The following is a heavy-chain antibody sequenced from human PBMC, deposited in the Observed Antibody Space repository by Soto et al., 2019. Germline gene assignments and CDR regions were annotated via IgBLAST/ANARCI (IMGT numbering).Heavy chain of an antibody. CDR1: GFTFSDYY. CDR2: ISSSSSYT. Sequence: PGGSLRLSCAASGFTFSDYYMSWIRQAPGKGLEWVSYISSSSSYTNYADSVKGRFTISRDNAKNSLYLQMNSLRAEDTAVYYCASVFSDDDNYRHDYWGQGTLVTVSS. J-gene: IGHJ4*02. CDR3: ASVFSDDDNYRHDY. V-gene: IGHV3-11*03. D-gene: IGHD4-4*01.